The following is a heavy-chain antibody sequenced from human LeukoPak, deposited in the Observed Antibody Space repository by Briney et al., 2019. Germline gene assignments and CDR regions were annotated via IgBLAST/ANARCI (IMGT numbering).Heavy chain of an antibody. CDR1: GGSISPYF. V-gene: IGHV4-59*01. CDR3: ARDDYRGVTNFDH. D-gene: IGHD3-10*01. CDR2: ISYTGST. J-gene: IGHJ5*02. Sequence: PSETLSLTCTVSGGSISPYFWSWMRQTPGKGLEWIGYISYTGSTNYNPALKSRVTISVDTSKNQFSLQLTSVTAADTAVYYCARDDYRGVTNFDHWGQGTLVTVSS.